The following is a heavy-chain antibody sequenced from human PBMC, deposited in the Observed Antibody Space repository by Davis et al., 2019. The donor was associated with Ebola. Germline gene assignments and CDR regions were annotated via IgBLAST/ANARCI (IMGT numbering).Heavy chain of an antibody. CDR1: GGSISSSSYF. J-gene: IGHJ5*02. CDR3: ARLYYDILTGYPGWFDP. D-gene: IGHD3-9*01. CDR2: IYYSGST. Sequence: SETLSLTCTVSGGSISSSSYFWDWIRQPPGKGLEWIGSIYYSGSTYYNPSLKSRVTISVDTSKNQFSLKLSSVTAADTAVYYCARLYYDILTGYPGWFDPWGQGTLVTVSS. V-gene: IGHV4-39*01.